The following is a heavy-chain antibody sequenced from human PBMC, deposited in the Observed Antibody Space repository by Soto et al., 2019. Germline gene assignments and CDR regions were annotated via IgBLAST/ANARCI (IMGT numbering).Heavy chain of an antibody. V-gene: IGHV3-23*01. CDR2: ISGSGGST. Sequence: GGSLRLSCAASGFTFSSYAMSWVRQAPGKGLEWVSAISGSGGSTYYADSVKGRFTISRDNSKNTLYLQMNSLRAEDKAVYYCAKDRGYCSSTSCQNDYWGQGTLVTVSS. CDR1: GFTFSSYA. J-gene: IGHJ4*02. CDR3: AKDRGYCSSTSCQNDY. D-gene: IGHD2-2*01.